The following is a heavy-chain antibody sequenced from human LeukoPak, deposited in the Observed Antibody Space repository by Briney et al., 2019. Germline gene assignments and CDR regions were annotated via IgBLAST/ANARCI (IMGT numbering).Heavy chain of an antibody. J-gene: IGHJ4*02. Sequence: ASVKVSCKASGYTFTGYYIHWVRQAPGQGLEWMGWINPSSGGTTYAQNFQGRVTMTRDTSISTAYMELSSLRSDDTAVYYCARASYNDYWGQGTLVTVSS. CDR3: ARASYNDY. D-gene: IGHD5-24*01. CDR2: INPSSGGT. CDR1: GYTFTGYY. V-gene: IGHV1-2*02.